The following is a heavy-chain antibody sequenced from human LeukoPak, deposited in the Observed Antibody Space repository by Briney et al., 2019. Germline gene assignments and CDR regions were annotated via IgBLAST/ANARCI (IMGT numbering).Heavy chain of an antibody. CDR3: AREPLYFGVVTNYYYYYMDV. D-gene: IGHD3-3*01. V-gene: IGHV3-7*01. J-gene: IGHJ6*03. CDR1: GLILCRHG. CDR2: IKQGGSDK. Sequence: GGPVSLLCGVWGLILCRHGMLWPRKARGRAGEGVANIKQGGSDKYYVDSVKGRFTIYRDNAKNALYLQMNSLRTEDTAVYYCAREPLYFGVVTNYYYYYMDVWCKGTTVIVSS.